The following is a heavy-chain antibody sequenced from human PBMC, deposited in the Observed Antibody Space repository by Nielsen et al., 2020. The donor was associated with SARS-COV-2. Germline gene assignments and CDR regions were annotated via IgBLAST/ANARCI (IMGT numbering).Heavy chain of an antibody. CDR2: ISSPSNYV. V-gene: IGHV3-21*01. CDR3: VRDRGSGWSRGRNYNYFGMDV. Sequence: GESLKISCAASGFTFSSDAMGWVRQAPGKGLEWVSCISSPSNYVHYADSVQGRFTISKDYLQINDLRAEDTAVYYCVRDRGSGWSRGRNYNYFGMDVWGQGTTVTVSS. J-gene: IGHJ6*02. CDR1: GFTFSSDA. D-gene: IGHD6-19*01.